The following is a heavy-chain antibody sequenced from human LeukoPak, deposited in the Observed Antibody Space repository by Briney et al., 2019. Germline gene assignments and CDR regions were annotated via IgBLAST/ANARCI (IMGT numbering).Heavy chain of an antibody. D-gene: IGHD1-1*01. J-gene: IGHJ4*02. CDR1: GGSISSGDYY. CDR3: ARDRALKTGRNFDY. V-gene: IGHV4-30-4*01. Sequence: PSQTLSLTCTVSGGSISSGDYYWSWMRQPPGNGLEWIGYIYYSGSTYYNPSLKSRVTISVDTSKNQFSLKLSSVTAADTAVYYCARDRALKTGRNFDYWGQGTLVTVSS. CDR2: IYYSGST.